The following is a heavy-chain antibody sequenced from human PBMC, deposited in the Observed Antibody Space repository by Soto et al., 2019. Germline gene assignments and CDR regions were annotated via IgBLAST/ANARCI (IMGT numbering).Heavy chain of an antibody. V-gene: IGHV4-59*01. CDR1: GGSISSYY. CDR3: ARDRAEYISRWYHYGMDV. CDR2: IYYSGST. J-gene: IGHJ6*02. Sequence: LSLTCTVSGGSISSYYWSWIRQPPGKGLEWIGYIYYSGSTNYNPSLKSRVTISVDTSKNQFSLKLSSVTAADTAVYYCARDRAEYISRWYHYGMDVWGQGTTVTVSS. D-gene: IGHD6-13*01.